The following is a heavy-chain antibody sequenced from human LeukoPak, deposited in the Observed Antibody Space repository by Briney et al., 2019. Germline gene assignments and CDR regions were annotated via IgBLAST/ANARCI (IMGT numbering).Heavy chain of an antibody. D-gene: IGHD2-2*01. Sequence: SETLSLTCTVSGGSISSSSYYWGWIRQPPGKGLEWIGSIYYSGSTYYNPSLKSRVTISVDTSKNQFSLKLSSVTAADTAVYYCVRQSTADVWGKGTTVTVSS. CDR2: IYYSGST. V-gene: IGHV4-39*01. J-gene: IGHJ6*04. CDR3: VRQSTADV. CDR1: GGSISSSSYY.